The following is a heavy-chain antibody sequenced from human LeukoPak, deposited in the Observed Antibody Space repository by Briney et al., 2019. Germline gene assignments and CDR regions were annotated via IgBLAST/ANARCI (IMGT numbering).Heavy chain of an antibody. CDR1: GGSFSGYY. Sequence: PSETLSLTCAVYGGSFSGYYWSWIRQPPGKGLEWIGEINHSGSTNYNPSLKSRVTISVDTSKNQFSLKLSSVTAADTAVYYCARDNNSSSLPHWGQGTLVNVSS. V-gene: IGHV4-34*01. CDR2: INHSGST. CDR3: ARDNNSSSLPH. J-gene: IGHJ4*02. D-gene: IGHD6-13*01.